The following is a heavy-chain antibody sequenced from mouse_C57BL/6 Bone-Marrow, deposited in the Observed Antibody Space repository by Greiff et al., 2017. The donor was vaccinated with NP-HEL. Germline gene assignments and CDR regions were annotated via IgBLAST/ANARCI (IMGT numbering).Heavy chain of an antibody. V-gene: IGHV1-5*01. Sequence: VQLQQSGTVLARPGASVKMSCKTSGYTFTSYWMHWVKQRPGQGLEWIGAIYPGNSDTSYNQKFKGKAKLTAVTSASTVYMEISSLTNENSAVYYCSYYYDFDYWGQGTTLTVSS. D-gene: IGHD1-1*01. CDR3: SYYYDFDY. CDR2: IYPGNSDT. CDR1: GYTFTSYW. J-gene: IGHJ2*01.